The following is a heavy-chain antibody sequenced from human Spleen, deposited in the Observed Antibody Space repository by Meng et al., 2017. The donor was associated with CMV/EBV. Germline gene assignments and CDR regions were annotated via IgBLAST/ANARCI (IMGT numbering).Heavy chain of an antibody. J-gene: IGHJ4*02. CDR1: GFAVNSYY. CDR2: IYSSGST. D-gene: IGHD3-10*01. V-gene: IGHV3-53*01. Sequence: CAACGFAVNSYYLSWVRQGPGKGLEWVSVIYSSGSTYFADSVKGRFTVSRDSSKNMLYLQMDSLRAEDTAVYYCARDRGDLMYYFDLWGQGSLVTVSS. CDR3: ARDRGDLMYYFDL.